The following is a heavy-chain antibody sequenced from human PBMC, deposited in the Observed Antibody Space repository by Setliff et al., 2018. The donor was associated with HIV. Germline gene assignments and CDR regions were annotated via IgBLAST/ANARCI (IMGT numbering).Heavy chain of an antibody. Sequence: SETLSLTCAVYGGSFSGYYWSWIRQPPGKGLEWIGEINHSGSTNYNMSLWSRVTISLDASRNQFFLELISVTAADTAVYSCAKRYNDLWNGQTDVWGIGATVTVSS. CDR3: AKRYNDLWNGQTDV. CDR2: INHSGST. D-gene: IGHD3-3*01. J-gene: IGHJ6*04. CDR1: GGSFSGYY. V-gene: IGHV4-34*01.